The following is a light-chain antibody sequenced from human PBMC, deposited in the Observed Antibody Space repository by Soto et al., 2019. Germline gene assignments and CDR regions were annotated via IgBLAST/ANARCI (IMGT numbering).Light chain of an antibody. J-gene: IGKJ1*01. V-gene: IGKV3-15*01. CDR3: QHYNNWPPWT. CDR2: GAS. Sequence: EIVMTQSPATLSVSLGERATLSCRASHSVSSNLAWYQQKPGQAPRLLIYGASTRATGIPARFSGSGSGTEFTLTITSLQSEDFAVYYCQHYNNWPPWTFGQGTKVEI. CDR1: HSVSSN.